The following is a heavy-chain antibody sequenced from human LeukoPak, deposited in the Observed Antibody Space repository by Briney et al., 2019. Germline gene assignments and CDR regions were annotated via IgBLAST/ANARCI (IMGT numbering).Heavy chain of an antibody. CDR1: GGSISSGSYY. Sequence: SETLSLTCTVSGGSISSGSYYWSWIRQPAGKGLEWIGRVYTSGSTNYNPSLKSRVTMSVDTSKNQFSLKLSSVTAADTAVYYCARLLWFGEFNWFDPWGQGTLVTVSS. V-gene: IGHV4-61*02. J-gene: IGHJ5*02. CDR2: VYTSGST. D-gene: IGHD3-10*01. CDR3: ARLLWFGEFNWFDP.